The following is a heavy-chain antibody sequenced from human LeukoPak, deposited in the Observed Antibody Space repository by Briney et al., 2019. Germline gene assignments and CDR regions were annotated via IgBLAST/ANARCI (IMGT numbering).Heavy chain of an antibody. D-gene: IGHD6-6*01. Sequence: GGSLGLSCAASGFTFSSYSMNWLRQAPGKGLEWVSSISSSSSYIYYADSVKGRFTISRDNAKNSLYLQMNSLRAEDTAVYYCSREAARRLADYWGQGTLVTVSS. CDR3: SREAARRLADY. V-gene: IGHV3-21*01. J-gene: IGHJ4*02. CDR1: GFTFSSYS. CDR2: ISSSSSYI.